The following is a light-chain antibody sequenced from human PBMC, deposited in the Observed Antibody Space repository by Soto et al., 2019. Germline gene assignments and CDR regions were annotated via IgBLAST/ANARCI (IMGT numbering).Light chain of an antibody. CDR3: QQSYSTPPDT. V-gene: IGKV1-39*01. CDR2: TAS. Sequence: DIQMTQSPSSLSASVGDRVTIACRASQSISRSLNWYQQKPGKAPKLLIYTASSLQSGVPSRFSGSGSGTDFTLTISSLQLEDFATYYCQQSYSTPPDTFGQGTKLEIK. J-gene: IGKJ2*01. CDR1: QSISRS.